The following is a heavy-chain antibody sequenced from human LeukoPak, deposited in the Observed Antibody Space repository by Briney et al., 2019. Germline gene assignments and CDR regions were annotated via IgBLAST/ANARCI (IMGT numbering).Heavy chain of an antibody. D-gene: IGHD3-16*02. CDR3: ATSITFGGVIVDQFDY. CDR2: IYYSGST. CDR1: GGSINYYY. Sequence: PSETLSLTCTVSGGSINYYYWSWIRQPPGKGLEWIGYIYYSGSTNYNPSLKGRVTISIDTPKNQFSLKLSSVTAADTAVYYCATSITFGGVIVDQFDYWGQGILVCVSS. V-gene: IGHV4-59*01. J-gene: IGHJ4*02.